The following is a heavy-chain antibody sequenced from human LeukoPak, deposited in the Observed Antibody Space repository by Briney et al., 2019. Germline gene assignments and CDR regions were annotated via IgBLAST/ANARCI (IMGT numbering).Heavy chain of an antibody. CDR1: GFTFSSYW. V-gene: IGHV3-74*01. D-gene: IGHD2-2*01. CDR2: INSDGSST. CDR3: ARDRVVVVPAAASYYYYGMDV. Sequence: GGSLRLSCAASGFTFSSYWMHWVRQAPGKGLVWVSRINSDGSSTSYADSVKGRFTISRDNAKNTLYLQMNSLRAEDTAVYYCARDRVVVVPAAASYYYYGMDVWGQGTTVTVS. J-gene: IGHJ6*02.